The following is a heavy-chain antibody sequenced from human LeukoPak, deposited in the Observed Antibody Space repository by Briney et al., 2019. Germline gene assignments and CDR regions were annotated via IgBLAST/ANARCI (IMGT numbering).Heavy chain of an antibody. Sequence: GGSLRLSCAASGFTFDDYAMHWVRQAPGKGLEWVSGISWNSGSIGYAYSFKGRFTISRDNAKTSLYLQMNSLRAEDTALYYCAKDFVWFDPWGQGTLVTVSS. CDR2: ISWNSGSI. CDR3: AKDFVWFDP. D-gene: IGHD3-16*02. J-gene: IGHJ5*02. CDR1: GFTFDDYA. V-gene: IGHV3-9*01.